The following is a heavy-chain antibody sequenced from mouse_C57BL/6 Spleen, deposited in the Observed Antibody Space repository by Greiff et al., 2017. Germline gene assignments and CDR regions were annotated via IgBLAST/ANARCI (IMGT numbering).Heavy chain of an antibody. D-gene: IGHD2-5*01. CDR3: ARRGEVYSNYGWFAY. CDR2: ISSGGSYT. J-gene: IGHJ3*01. CDR1: GFTFSSYG. Sequence: EVQLVESGGDLVKPGGSLKLSCAASGFTFSSYGMSWVRQTPDKRLEWVATISSGGSYTYYPDSVKGRFTISRDNAKNTLYLQMSSLKSEDTAMYYCARRGEVYSNYGWFAYWGQGTLVTVSA. V-gene: IGHV5-6*01.